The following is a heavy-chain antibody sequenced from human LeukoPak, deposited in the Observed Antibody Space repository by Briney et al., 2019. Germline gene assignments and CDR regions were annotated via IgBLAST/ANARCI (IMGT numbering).Heavy chain of an antibody. J-gene: IGHJ3*02. CDR3: ARDNHYYYDSSGYLSWHGAFDI. V-gene: IGHV4-31*03. CDR1: GGSISSGGYY. Sequence: SETLSLTCTVSGGSISSGGYYWSRIRQHPGRGLEWFGYIYYSGSTYYNPSLKSRVTISVYTSKNQFSLKLSSVTAADTAVYYCARDNHYYYDSSGYLSWHGAFDIWGQGTMVTVSS. CDR2: IYYSGST. D-gene: IGHD3-22*01.